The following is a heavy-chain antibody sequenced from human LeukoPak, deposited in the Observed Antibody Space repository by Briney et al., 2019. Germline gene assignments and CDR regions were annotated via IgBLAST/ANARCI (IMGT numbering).Heavy chain of an antibody. D-gene: IGHD6-19*01. CDR1: GGSINSYY. CDR3: ASSRSSSGWSLIDY. Sequence: SETLSLTCTVSGGSINSYYWSWIRQPPGKGLEWFGYIYYSGSTNYKPSLKRRVTISVDTSKNQFSLKVSSVTAADTAVYYCASSRSSSGWSLIDYWGQGALVTVSS. J-gene: IGHJ4*02. CDR2: IYYSGST. V-gene: IGHV4-59*01.